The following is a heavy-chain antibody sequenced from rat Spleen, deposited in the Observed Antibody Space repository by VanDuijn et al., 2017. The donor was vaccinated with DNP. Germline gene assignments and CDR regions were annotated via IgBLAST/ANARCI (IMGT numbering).Heavy chain of an antibody. J-gene: IGHJ3*01. D-gene: IGHD1-11*01. Sequence: EVQLVESGGGLVQPGRSLKLSCAASGFTFSNYDMAWVRQAPTKGLEWVAAISPSGVSSYYRDSVKGRFTVSRDNTKSSLYLQMDSLRSEDTATYYCARPNYGGYEGWFAYWGQGTLVTVSS. CDR3: ARPNYGGYEGWFAY. CDR2: ISPSGVSS. CDR1: GFTFSNYD. V-gene: IGHV5-25*01.